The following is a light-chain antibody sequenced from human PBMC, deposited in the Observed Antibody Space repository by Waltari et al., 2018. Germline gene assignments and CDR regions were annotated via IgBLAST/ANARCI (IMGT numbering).Light chain of an antibody. V-gene: IGKV3-20*01. CDR3: QQYGSSPLT. CDR2: GAT. J-gene: IGKJ4*01. CDR1: QSVPYRY. Sequence: IVLTQSPGTLSLSPGERATLSCRASQSVPYRYLAWYQQRPGQAPRLLIYGATSRATGIPDRFSGGGSGTDFTLSINRLEPEDFAVYYCQQYGSSPLTFGGGTKVEIE.